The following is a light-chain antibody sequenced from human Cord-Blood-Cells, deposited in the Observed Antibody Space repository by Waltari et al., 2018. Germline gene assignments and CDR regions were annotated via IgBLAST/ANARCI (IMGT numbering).Light chain of an antibody. CDR3: QQYNSWPRT. J-gene: IGKJ1*01. Sequence: EIVMTQSPATRSVSPGERATLSCRASQSVSSNLAWYQQKPGQAPRLLIYGASTRATGIPARFSGSGSGTEFTLTISSLQSEDFAVYYCQQYNSWPRTFGQGTKVEIK. V-gene: IGKV3-15*01. CDR2: GAS. CDR1: QSVSSN.